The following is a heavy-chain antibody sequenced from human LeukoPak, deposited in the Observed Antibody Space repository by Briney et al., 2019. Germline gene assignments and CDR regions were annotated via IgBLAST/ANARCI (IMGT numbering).Heavy chain of an antibody. J-gene: IGHJ4*02. CDR1: GFTFNNYG. CDR2: ISGSGYST. V-gene: IGHV3-23*01. CDR3: ARAGATYYLDY. Sequence: GGSLRLSWAASGFTFNNYGMSWVRQAPGKGLEWVSVISGSGYSTYYADSVKGRFTISRDNSKNTLYLQMNSLRAEDTAVYYCARAGATYYLDYWGQGTLVTVSS. D-gene: IGHD1-26*01.